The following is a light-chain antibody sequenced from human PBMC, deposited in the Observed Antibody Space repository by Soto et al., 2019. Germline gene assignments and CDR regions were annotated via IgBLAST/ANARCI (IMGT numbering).Light chain of an antibody. J-gene: IGKJ1*01. V-gene: IGKV1-5*03. CDR3: QHYNSYSEA. Sequence: IQMTQSPSSLSASVGDRVTITCRASQDIGNSLGWYQQKPGKAPKLLIYKASTLKSGVPSRFSGSGSGTEFTLTISSLQPDDFATYYCQHYNSYSEAFGQGTKVDIK. CDR1: QDIGNS. CDR2: KAS.